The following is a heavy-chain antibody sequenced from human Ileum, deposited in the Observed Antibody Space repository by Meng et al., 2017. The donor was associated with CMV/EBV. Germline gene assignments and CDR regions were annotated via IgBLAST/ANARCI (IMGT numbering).Heavy chain of an antibody. D-gene: IGHD6-19*01. CDR3: AKVRDSSAWYTDYFDY. CDR2: IRAGGDST. J-gene: IGHJ4*02. CDR1: GFTFSSYA. V-gene: IGHV3-23*01. Sequence: GESLKISCVASGFTFSSYALTWVRQAPGKGLEWVSTIRAGGDSTYYPDSVKGRFTISRDNSKNTLYLQMNSLRAEDTAVYYCAKVRDSSAWYTDYFDYWGQGTLVTVSS.